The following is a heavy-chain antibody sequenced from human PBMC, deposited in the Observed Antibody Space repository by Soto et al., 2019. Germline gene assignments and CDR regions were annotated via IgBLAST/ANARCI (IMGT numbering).Heavy chain of an antibody. Sequence: QVQLVQSGAEVKTPGASVKVSCKASGYTFTSYGISWVRQAPGQGLERMGWISAYNGNTNYAQKRQGRVTMTTDTATSTAYRELRSLRSDDTAGYYCARGSLPQHGDDKGDDYGGQGTLVTVSS. CDR2: ISAYNGNT. CDR1: GYTFTSYG. J-gene: IGHJ4*02. D-gene: IGHD3-10*01. CDR3: ARGSLPQHGDDKGDDY. V-gene: IGHV1-18*01.